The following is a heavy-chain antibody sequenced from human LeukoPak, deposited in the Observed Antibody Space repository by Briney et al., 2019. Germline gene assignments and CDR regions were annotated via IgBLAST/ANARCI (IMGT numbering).Heavy chain of an antibody. Sequence: GGSLRLSCAASGFPFSNYWMNWVRQAPGNALEWVTYIRKDGGETYYVDSVKGRFTISRDNAKNSLYLQMNSLRAEDTAVYYCARHTSGQPFDYWGQGTLVSVSS. V-gene: IGHV3-7*03. CDR1: GFPFSNYW. D-gene: IGHD6-19*01. J-gene: IGHJ4*02. CDR2: IRKDGGET. CDR3: ARHTSGQPFDY.